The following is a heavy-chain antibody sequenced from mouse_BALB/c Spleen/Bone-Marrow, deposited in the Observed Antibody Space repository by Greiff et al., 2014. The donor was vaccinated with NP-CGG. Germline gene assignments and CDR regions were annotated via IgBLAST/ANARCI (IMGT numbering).Heavy chain of an antibody. CDR3: ARDYGSSYYYAMDY. J-gene: IGHJ4*01. CDR1: GFNIKDTY. D-gene: IGHD1-1*01. CDR2: IDPADGNT. Sequence: EVKLVESGAELVKPGASVKLSCTASGFNIKDTYMHWVKQRPEQGLEWIGRIDPADGNTKYDPKFQGKATITADTSSNTAYLQLSSLTSEDTAVYYCARDYGSSYYYAMDYWGQGTSVTVSS. V-gene: IGHV14-3*02.